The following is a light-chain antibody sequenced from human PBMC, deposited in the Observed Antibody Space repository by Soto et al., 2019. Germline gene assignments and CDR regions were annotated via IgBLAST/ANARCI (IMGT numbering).Light chain of an antibody. J-gene: IGKJ1*01. CDR3: PQYGTSPRP. CDR1: QTVPRID. CDR2: GAS. Sequence: SPWTISFHPGERVTLSCRASQTVPRIDIAWYQQKPGQAPRIRIYGASIRATGIPDRFSGSGSGTDFTLTISRLEPEDFAVYYCPQYGTSPRPFGQGTKV. V-gene: IGKV3-20*01.